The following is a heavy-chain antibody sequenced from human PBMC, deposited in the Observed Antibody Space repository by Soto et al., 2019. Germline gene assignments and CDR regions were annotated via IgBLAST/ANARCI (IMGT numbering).Heavy chain of an antibody. D-gene: IGHD4-17*01. J-gene: IGHJ6*02. CDR3: ARMNVDSYQFYYAMDV. V-gene: IGHV2-26*01. CDR1: GFSLTTGKMG. Sequence: SGPTLVNPTETLTLTCTVSGFSLTTGKMGVSWIRQPPGKALEWLAHIFSDNERSYSTSLQGRLTISKDTSGSQVALSMINVDPVDTATYYCARMNVDSYQFYYAMDVWGQGTTVTVSS. CDR2: IFSDNER.